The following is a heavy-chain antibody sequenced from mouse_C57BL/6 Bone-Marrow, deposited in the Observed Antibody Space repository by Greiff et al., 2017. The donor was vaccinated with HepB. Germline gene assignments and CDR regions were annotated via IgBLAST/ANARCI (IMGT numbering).Heavy chain of an antibody. V-gene: IGHV1-76*01. CDR2: IYPGSGNT. Sequence: QVQLKQSGAELVRPGASVKLSCKASGYTFTDYYINWVKQRPGQGLEWIARIYPGSGNTYYNEKFKGKATLTAEKSSSTAYMQLSSLTSEDSAVYFCARSGELAWFAYWGQGTLVTVSA. CDR1: GYTFTDYY. D-gene: IGHD4-1*01. CDR3: ARSGELAWFAY. J-gene: IGHJ3*01.